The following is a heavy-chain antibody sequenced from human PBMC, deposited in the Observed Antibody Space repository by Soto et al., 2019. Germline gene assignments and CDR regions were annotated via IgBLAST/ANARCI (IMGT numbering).Heavy chain of an antibody. Sequence: PGRSLRLSCAVSGFTFTNAWMSRVPHPPGKGLEWIGRIKSNNDGGTSDYAAPVKGRFTISRDDSKNTLYLEMNSLKTEDTAVYYCSRLTCPNWDVYWGQGTLVTVSS. D-gene: IGHD1-26*01. CDR1: GFTFTNAW. V-gene: IGHV3-15*01. CDR3: SRLTCPNWDVY. J-gene: IGHJ4*02. CDR2: IKSNNDGGTS.